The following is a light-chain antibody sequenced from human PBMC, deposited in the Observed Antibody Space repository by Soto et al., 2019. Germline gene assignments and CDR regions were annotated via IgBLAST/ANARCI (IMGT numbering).Light chain of an antibody. J-gene: IGKJ4*01. Sequence: EIVLTQSPATLSLSPGERATLSCRASQSISGYLAWYQHRPGRAPRPLIYDASNRATGIPDRFGGRGSGTDFTLTISSLEPEDFAVYYCQQRASWPLTFGGGTALE. V-gene: IGKV3-11*01. CDR3: QQRASWPLT. CDR2: DAS. CDR1: QSISGY.